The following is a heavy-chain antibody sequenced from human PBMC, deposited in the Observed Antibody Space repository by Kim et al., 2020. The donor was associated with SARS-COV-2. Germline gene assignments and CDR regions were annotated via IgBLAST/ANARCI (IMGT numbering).Heavy chain of an antibody. CDR3: ARVDYGSGSYPLDY. J-gene: IGHJ4*02. CDR2: ISSSSSYI. CDR1: GFTFSSYS. Sequence: GGSLRLSCAASGFTFSSYSMNWVRQAPGKGLEWVSSISSSSSYIYYADSVKGRFTISRDNAKNSLYLQMNSLRAEDTAVYYCARVDYGSGSYPLDYWGQGTLVTVSS. D-gene: IGHD3-10*01. V-gene: IGHV3-21*01.